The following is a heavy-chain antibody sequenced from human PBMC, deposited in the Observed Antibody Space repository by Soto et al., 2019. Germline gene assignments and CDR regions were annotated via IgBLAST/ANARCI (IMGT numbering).Heavy chain of an antibody. V-gene: IGHV3-23*01. D-gene: IGHD3-10*01. CDR2: ITDTGGDT. CDR3: ARGSTGSYPGSRIFDF. J-gene: IGHJ4*02. CDR1: GITSGSRA. Sequence: GGSLRLSCVASGITSGSRAMSWVRQAPGEGLEWVSTITDTGGDTKYADSVRGRFTMSRDNSKKTLYLQMNSLRVEDSALYYCARGSTGSYPGSRIFDFWGRGTLVTVSS.